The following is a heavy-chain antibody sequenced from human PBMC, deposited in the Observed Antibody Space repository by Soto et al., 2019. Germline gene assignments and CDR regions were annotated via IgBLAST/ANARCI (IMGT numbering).Heavy chain of an antibody. Sequence: QVQLVESGGGVVQPGRSLRLSCAASGFTFSSYGMHWVRQAPGKGLEWVAVISSDGSNKYYADSVKGRFTIARDNSKNTLYLKMSRLRAEDTAVYYCVKDGSSGWPYYYGLDVWGQGTSVTVSS. CDR3: VKDGSSGWPYYYGLDV. CDR2: ISSDGSNK. J-gene: IGHJ6*02. V-gene: IGHV3-30*18. D-gene: IGHD6-19*01. CDR1: GFTFSSYG.